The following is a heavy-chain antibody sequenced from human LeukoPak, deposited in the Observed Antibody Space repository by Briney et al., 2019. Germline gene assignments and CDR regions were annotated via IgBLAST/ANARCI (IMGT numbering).Heavy chain of an antibody. D-gene: IGHD4-11*01. Sequence: SETLSLTCAVSGDSISSSHYYWGWIRQPPGRGLEWIGKIYYSGITYYNPSLKSRVTISIDTSKNQFSLKLNSVTAADTAVYYCARSRQAVNWFDPWGQGTLVTVSS. J-gene: IGHJ5*02. CDR1: GDSISSSHYY. CDR2: IYYSGIT. CDR3: ARSRQAVNWFDP. V-gene: IGHV4-39*01.